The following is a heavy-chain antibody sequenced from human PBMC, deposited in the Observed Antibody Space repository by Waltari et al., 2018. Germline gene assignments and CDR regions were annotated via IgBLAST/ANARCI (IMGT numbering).Heavy chain of an antibody. CDR1: GFPFSSYG. J-gene: IGHJ4*02. D-gene: IGHD2-15*01. CDR3: AKVSVDSGFDY. V-gene: IGHV3-30*18. CDR2: IWYDGSNK. Sequence: QVQLVESGGGVVQPGRSLRLSCAASGFPFSSYGMHWVRQAPGKGLEWVAVIWYDGSNKYYADSVKGRFTISRDNSKNTLYLQMNSLRAEDTAMYYCAKVSVDSGFDYWGQGTLVTVSS.